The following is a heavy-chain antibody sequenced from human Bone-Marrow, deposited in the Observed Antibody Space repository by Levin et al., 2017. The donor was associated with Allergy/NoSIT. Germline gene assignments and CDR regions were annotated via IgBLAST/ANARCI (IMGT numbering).Heavy chain of an antibody. J-gene: IGHJ6*02. CDR3: ARTYYYDSSGYYSDYYYYAMDV. CDR1: GGTFSSYV. CDR2: IIPMFGAA. Sequence: KISCKASGGTFSSYVFSWVRQAPGQGLEWMGGIIPMFGAANSAQTFQGRVTITADKSTSTAYMELSSLRSEDTAVYYCARTYYYDSSGYYSDYYYYAMDVWGQGTTVTVSS. D-gene: IGHD3-22*01. V-gene: IGHV1-69*06.